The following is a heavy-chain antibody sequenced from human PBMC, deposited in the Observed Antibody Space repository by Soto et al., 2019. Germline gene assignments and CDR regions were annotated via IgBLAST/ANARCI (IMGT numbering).Heavy chain of an antibody. J-gene: IGHJ2*01. V-gene: IGHV4-34*01. CDR3: ARESHDILTGPPWVWYFDL. CDR2: INDRGSI. CDR1: GGSFSGYY. Sequence: QVQLQQWGAGPLRPLETLSLTCGVSGGSFSGYYWAWIRQSPGKGLEWIGEINDRGSINYNPSLKSRVSISVDTLKNQYSLNLRSLTAADTAVYYCARESHDILTGPPWVWYFDLWGRGTLVTVSS. D-gene: IGHD3-9*01.